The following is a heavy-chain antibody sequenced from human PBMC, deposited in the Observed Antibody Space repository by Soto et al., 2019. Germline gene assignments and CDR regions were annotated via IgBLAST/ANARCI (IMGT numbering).Heavy chain of an antibody. V-gene: IGHV3-23*01. D-gene: IGHD2-15*01. CDR3: AKGSGPHRPYYFDY. CDR1: GFTFSSYA. J-gene: IGHJ4*02. Sequence: EVQLLESGGGLVQPGGSLRLSCAASGFTFSSYAMSWVRQAPGRGLEWVSALSGSGGSTYHADTVKGRFTTYIDRSQSTLFLQMNSLRAEDTAVYYCAKGSGPHRPYYFDYWGQGTLVTVSS. CDR2: LSGSGGST.